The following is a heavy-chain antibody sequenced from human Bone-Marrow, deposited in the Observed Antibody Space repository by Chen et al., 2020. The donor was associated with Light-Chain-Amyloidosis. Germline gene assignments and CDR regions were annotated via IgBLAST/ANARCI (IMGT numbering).Heavy chain of an antibody. Sequence: QVHLQQWGAGLLKPSETLSLTCAVYGGSISDFHWSWIRQPPGKGLEWSGEISHSGSTNYNPSLKSRVTRSVDTSKNQFSLKLNSVTAADTAVYYCAIGGRGQLVRGRFDYWGQGTLVTVSS. CDR2: ISHSGST. D-gene: IGHD6-13*01. V-gene: IGHV4-34*01. CDR3: AIGGRGQLVRGRFDY. CDR1: GGSISDFH. J-gene: IGHJ4*02.